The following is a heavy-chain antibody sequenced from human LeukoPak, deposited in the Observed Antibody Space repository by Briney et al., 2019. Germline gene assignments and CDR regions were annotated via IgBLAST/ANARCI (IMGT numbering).Heavy chain of an antibody. V-gene: IGHV3-30*18. J-gene: IGHJ6*02. CDR1: GFTFSSYG. Sequence: PGGSLRLSCAASGFTFSSYGMHWVRQAPGKGLEWVAVILYDGSNKYYADSVKGRFTISRDNSKNTLYLQMNSLRAEDTAVYYCAKDSGHSSSSNFDYYYGMDVWGQGTTVTVSS. CDR2: ILYDGSNK. CDR3: AKDSGHSSSSNFDYYYGMDV. D-gene: IGHD6-6*01.